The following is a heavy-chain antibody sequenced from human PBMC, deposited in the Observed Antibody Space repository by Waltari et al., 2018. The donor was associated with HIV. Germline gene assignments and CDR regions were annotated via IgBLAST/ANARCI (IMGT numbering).Heavy chain of an antibody. J-gene: IGHJ4*02. CDR2: ISSNGGTT. Sequence: EVHLVQSGGGLVQPGESLRPPCEASGFPFSTYGMNWVRQAPGRGLEYVAGISSNGGTTSYANSVKGRFTISRDNSKNTLYLQMGSLRAEDTAVYYCARTNYYDYWGQGALVTVSS. CDR1: GFPFSTYG. V-gene: IGHV3-64*01. D-gene: IGHD2-8*01. CDR3: ARTNYYDY.